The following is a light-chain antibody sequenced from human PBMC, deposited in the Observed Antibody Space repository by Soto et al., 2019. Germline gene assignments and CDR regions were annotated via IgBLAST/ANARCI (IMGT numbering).Light chain of an antibody. CDR1: QSISSW. Sequence: DIPMTQSPSTLSESVGDRVTITCRASQSISSWLAWYQQKPGKAPKLLIYKASTLESGVPSRFSGSGSGTEFTLTISSLQPDDFATYYCQQYNSYPITFGQGTLMEIK. V-gene: IGKV1-5*03. CDR3: QQYNSYPIT. CDR2: KAS. J-gene: IGKJ5*01.